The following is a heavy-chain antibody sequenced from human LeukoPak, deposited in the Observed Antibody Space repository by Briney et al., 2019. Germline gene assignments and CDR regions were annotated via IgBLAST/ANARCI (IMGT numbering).Heavy chain of an antibody. D-gene: IGHD3-22*01. CDR2: IYSGGST. CDR3: ARGGYYYDSSGYYYLLDY. Sequence: GGSLRLSCAASGFTVGSDYMTWVRQAPGKGLEWVSVIYSGGSTYYADSVKGRFTISRDNSKNTLYLQMNSLRAEDTAVYYCARGGYYYDSSGYYYLLDYWGQGTLVTVSS. CDR1: GFTVGSDY. J-gene: IGHJ4*02. V-gene: IGHV3-66*01.